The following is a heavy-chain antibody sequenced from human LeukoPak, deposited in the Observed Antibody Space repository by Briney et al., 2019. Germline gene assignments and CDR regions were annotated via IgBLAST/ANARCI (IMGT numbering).Heavy chain of an antibody. CDR1: GGTFSSYA. V-gene: IGHV1-69*05. Sequence: SVKVSCKDSGGTFSSYAISWVRQAPGQGLEWMGRIIPIFGTANYAQKFQGRVTITTDESTSTAYMELSSLRSEDTAVYYCAREYYYDSSGYYYVIDYWGQGTLVTVSS. CDR2: IIPIFGTA. CDR3: AREYYYDSSGYYYVIDY. J-gene: IGHJ4*02. D-gene: IGHD3-22*01.